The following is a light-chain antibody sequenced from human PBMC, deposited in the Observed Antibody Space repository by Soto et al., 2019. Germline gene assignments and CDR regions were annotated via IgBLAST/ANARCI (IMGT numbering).Light chain of an antibody. Sequence: DVVMPQSPLSLSVTLGQPASISCRSSQGLVYSDGNTFLNWFHQRPDQSPRRLIYQVSNRDSGVPDRFSGSGSGTDYTLTISRVEAEDVGIYYCVQGTHWPWTFGQGTKVEIK. CDR3: VQGTHWPWT. CDR2: QVS. V-gene: IGKV2-30*01. CDR1: QGLVYSDGNTF. J-gene: IGKJ1*01.